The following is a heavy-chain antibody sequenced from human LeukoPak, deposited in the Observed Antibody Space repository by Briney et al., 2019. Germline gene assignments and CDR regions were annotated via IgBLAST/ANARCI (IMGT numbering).Heavy chain of an antibody. CDR2: ISGSGDST. CDR1: GFTFSSYA. D-gene: IGHD5-12*01. CDR3: ARGPSGYHNT. V-gene: IGHV3-23*01. Sequence: PGGSLRLSCAASGFTFSSYAMSWVRQAPGKGLEWVSVISGSGDSTYYADSVKGRFTTSRDNSKNTLYLQMNSLRAEDTAVYYCARGPSGYHNTGGQGTLVTVSS. J-gene: IGHJ4*02.